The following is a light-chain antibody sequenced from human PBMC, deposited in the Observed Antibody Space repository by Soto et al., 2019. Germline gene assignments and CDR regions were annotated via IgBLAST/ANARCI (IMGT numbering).Light chain of an antibody. J-gene: IGLJ3*02. CDR2: LYSDGSH. CDR3: QTWGTGIQV. Sequence: QPVLTQSPSASASLGASGTLTCTLSSGHSSYAIAWHQQQPEKGPRYLMKLYSDGSHSKGDGIPDRFSGSSSGAERYLTSSSLQSEDEADYYCQTWGTGIQVFGGGTKLTVL. V-gene: IGLV4-69*01. CDR1: SGHSSYA.